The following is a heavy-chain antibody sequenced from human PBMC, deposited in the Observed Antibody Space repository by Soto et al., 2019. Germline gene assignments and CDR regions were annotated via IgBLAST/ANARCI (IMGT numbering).Heavy chain of an antibody. CDR1: GFTFSSYD. Sequence: GGSLRLSCAATGFTFSSYDMHWVRQATGKGLEWVSAIGTAGDTYYPGSVKGRFTISRENAKNSLYLQMNSLRAGDTAVYYCARAGMGTVTTKDLMSYYGMDVWGQGTTVTVSS. J-gene: IGHJ6*02. CDR3: ARAGMGTVTTKDLMSYYGMDV. D-gene: IGHD4-17*01. CDR2: IGTAGDT. V-gene: IGHV3-13*01.